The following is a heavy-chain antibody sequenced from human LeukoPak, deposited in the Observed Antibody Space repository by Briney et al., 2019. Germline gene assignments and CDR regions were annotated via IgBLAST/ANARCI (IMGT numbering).Heavy chain of an antibody. CDR2: IKQDGSEK. J-gene: IGHJ6*03. Sequence: GGSLRLSCAASGFTFSDNWMSWVRQAPGKGLEWVANIKQDGSEKYYVDSVKGRFTISRDNAKNSLYLQMNSLRAEDTAVYFCARDLGPGAYYYYYMDVWGKGTTVTVSS. CDR3: ARDLGPGAYYYYYMDV. D-gene: IGHD3-16*01. V-gene: IGHV3-7*01. CDR1: GFTFSDNW.